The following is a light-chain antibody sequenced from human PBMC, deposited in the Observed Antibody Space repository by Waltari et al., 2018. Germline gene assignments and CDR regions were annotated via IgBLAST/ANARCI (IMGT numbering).Light chain of an antibody. Sequence: SSELSQDPDVSVALGQTVTITCQGSSLRTYYASWYRQKSGQAPVLVIYAQNHRPSGIPVRFSGSFSGNTASLTITGAQAEDEADYYCSSRDTGIIHHVIFGGGTKLTVL. CDR2: AQN. V-gene: IGLV3-19*01. J-gene: IGLJ2*01. CDR1: SLRTYY. CDR3: SSRDTGIIHHVI.